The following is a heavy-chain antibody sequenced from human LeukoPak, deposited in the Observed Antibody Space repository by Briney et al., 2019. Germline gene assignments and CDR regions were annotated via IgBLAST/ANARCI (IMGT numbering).Heavy chain of an antibody. CDR2: IYSGGST. D-gene: IGHD1-26*01. Sequence: GGSLRLSCAASGFTVRSNYMSWVRQAPGKGLEWVSVIYSGGSTYYADSVKGRFTISRDNSKNTLYLQMNSLRAEDTAVYYCARDSPIVGATGWGQGTLVTVSS. J-gene: IGHJ4*02. CDR1: GFTVRSNY. V-gene: IGHV3-66*02. CDR3: ARDSPIVGATG.